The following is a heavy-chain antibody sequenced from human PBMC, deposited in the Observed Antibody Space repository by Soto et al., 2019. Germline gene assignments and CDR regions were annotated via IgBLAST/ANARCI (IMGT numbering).Heavy chain of an antibody. J-gene: IGHJ6*02. CDR2: IYPSDSDT. CDR1: GYSFASYW. D-gene: IGHD2-15*01. V-gene: IGHV5-51*01. CDR3: ARYCSGGGCYPLSMDV. Sequence: GESLKISCKVSGYSFASYWIGWVRQMPGKGLECMGIIYPSDSDTRYNPSFQGQVTISADKSIGTAYLQWSSLKASDTGMYYCARYCSGGGCYPLSMDVWGQGTTVTVSS.